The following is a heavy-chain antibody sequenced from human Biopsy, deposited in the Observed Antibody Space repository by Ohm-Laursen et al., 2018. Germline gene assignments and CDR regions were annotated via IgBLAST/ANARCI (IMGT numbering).Heavy chain of an antibody. J-gene: IGHJ6*02. CDR2: ISWNSDSI. Sequence: SLRLSCSASGFNFDDFAMHWVRQTPGKGLEWVSGISWNSDSIGYADSVKGRFTISRDNAKKSLYLQMNSLRSEDTALYYCAKDRYPSSWHYYYGMDVWGQGTTVTVSS. D-gene: IGHD6-13*01. CDR1: GFNFDDFA. CDR3: AKDRYPSSWHYYYGMDV. V-gene: IGHV3-9*01.